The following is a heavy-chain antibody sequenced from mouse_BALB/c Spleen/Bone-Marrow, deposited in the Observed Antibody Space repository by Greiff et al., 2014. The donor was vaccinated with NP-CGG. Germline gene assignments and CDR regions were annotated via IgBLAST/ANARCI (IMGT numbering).Heavy chain of an antibody. D-gene: IGHD2-14*01. CDR2: IYPGNVNT. J-gene: IGHJ3*01. CDR1: GYTFTSYY. CDR3: ARGGYDGAWFAY. V-gene: IGHV1S56*01. Sequence: QVQLQQSGPELVKPGASVRISCKASGYTFTSYYIHWVKQRPGQGLEWIGWIYPGNVNTNYNEKFKAKATLTADKSSSTAYMQLSSPTSEDSAVYFCARGGYDGAWFAYWGQGTLVTVSA.